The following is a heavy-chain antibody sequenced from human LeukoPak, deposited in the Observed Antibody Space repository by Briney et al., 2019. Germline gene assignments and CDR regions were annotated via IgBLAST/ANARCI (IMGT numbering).Heavy chain of an antibody. Sequence: PGRSMRLSCAASGFTFSRYAMHWVRQAPGKGLEWVAGISYDGNSEYYADSVKGRFTISRDTSKNMMYLQMNSLRAEDTAVYYCARVCKEWELNNGLDVWGQGTTVTVSS. CDR2: ISYDGNSE. CDR1: GFTFSRYA. J-gene: IGHJ6*02. D-gene: IGHD1-26*01. CDR3: ARVCKEWELNNGLDV. V-gene: IGHV3-30*04.